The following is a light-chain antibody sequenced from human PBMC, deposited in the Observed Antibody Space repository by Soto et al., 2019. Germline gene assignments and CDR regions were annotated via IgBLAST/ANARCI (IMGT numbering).Light chain of an antibody. Sequence: QSALTQPPSASGSPGQSVTISCTGTSSDIGDYNYVSWYQQHPGKAPKLMTYAVNKRPSGVPDRFSGSKSGNTASLTVSGLQAEDEADYYCSSYAGSNSVVFGGGTKVTVL. J-gene: IGLJ2*01. CDR1: SSDIGDYNY. V-gene: IGLV2-8*01. CDR3: SSYAGSNSVV. CDR2: AVN.